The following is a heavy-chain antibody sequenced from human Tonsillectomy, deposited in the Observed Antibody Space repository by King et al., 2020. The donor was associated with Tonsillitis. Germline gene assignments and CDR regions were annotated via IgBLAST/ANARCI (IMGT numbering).Heavy chain of an antibody. CDR2: ISSTGSTI. J-gene: IGHJ6*02. Sequence: VQLVESGGGLVKPGGSLRLSCAASGFTFSDYYMNWIRQAPGKGLEWLSYISSTGSTIYYADSVKGRFTISRDNAKNSLYLQMNSLRAEDTAVYYCARGAPSASLNYYYGMDVWGQGTTVTVSS. V-gene: IGHV3-11*01. CDR1: GFTFSDYY. CDR3: ARGAPSASLNYYYGMDV.